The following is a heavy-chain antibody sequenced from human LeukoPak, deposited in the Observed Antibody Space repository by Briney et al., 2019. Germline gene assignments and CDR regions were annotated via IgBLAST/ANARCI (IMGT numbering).Heavy chain of an antibody. D-gene: IGHD3-22*01. CDR1: GGSISSYY. V-gene: IGHV4-59*01. CDR3: ARFHSKWLPLDAFDI. J-gene: IGHJ3*02. Sequence: PSETLSLTCTVSGGSISSYYWSWIRQPPGKGLEWIGYIYYSGSTNYNPSLKSRVTISVDTSKNQFSLKLSSVTAADTAVYYCARFHSKWLPLDAFDIWGQGTMVTVSS. CDR2: IYYSGST.